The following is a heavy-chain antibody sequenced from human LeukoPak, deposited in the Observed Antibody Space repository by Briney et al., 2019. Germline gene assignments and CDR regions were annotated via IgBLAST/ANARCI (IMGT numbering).Heavy chain of an antibody. D-gene: IGHD5-24*01. CDR3: AREAMAAYWYFDL. CDR2: INTDTGNT. V-gene: IGHV1-3*03. CDR1: GYTFTNYA. J-gene: IGHJ2*01. Sequence: VASVKVSCKASGYTFTNYAMHWVRQAPGQRLEWMGWINTDTGNTKYSQEFQGRVTFTWDTSASTAYMDLSSLRSDDMAVYYCAREAMAAYWYFDLWGRGTLVTVSS.